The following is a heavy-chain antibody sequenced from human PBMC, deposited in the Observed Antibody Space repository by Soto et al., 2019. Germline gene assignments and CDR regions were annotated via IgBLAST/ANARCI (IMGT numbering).Heavy chain of an antibody. D-gene: IGHD3-22*01. CDR1: GASISSTSHY. Sequence: PSETLSLTCSVSGASISSTSHYWNWIRQHPGKGLEWIGSIYYSGSTSYSPSLRSRVTISVDTSKNQFSLRLTSVTAADTAVYYCARVGAAGYYYDSSAYSWGQGTLVTVSS. J-gene: IGHJ4*02. V-gene: IGHV4-31*03. CDR3: ARVGAAGYYYDSSAYS. CDR2: IYYSGST.